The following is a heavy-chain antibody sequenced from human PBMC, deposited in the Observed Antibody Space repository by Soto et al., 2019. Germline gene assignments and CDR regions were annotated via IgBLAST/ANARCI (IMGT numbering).Heavy chain of an antibody. J-gene: IGHJ4*02. V-gene: IGHV3-30*18. D-gene: IGHD2-21*02. CDR3: SKDWPSFIVVVTAIPGLIDY. CDR1: GFTFSSYG. Sequence: PGGSLRLSCAASGFTFSSYGMHWVRQAPGKGLEWVAVISYDGSNKYYADSVKGRFTISRDNSKNTLYLQMNSLRAEDTAVYYCSKDWPSFIVVVTAIPGLIDYWGQGTLVTVSS. CDR2: ISYDGSNK.